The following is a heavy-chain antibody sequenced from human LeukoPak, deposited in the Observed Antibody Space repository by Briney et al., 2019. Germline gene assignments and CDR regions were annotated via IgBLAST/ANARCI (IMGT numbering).Heavy chain of an antibody. CDR3: ARESPYYYDSSGYYKGVFDY. CDR1: GGSISSGSYY. V-gene: IGHV4-61*02. Sequence: MTSETLSLTCTVFGGSISSGSYYWSWIRQPAGKGLEWIGRIYTSGSTNYNPSLKSRVTISVDTSKNQFSLKLSSVTAADTAVYYCARESPYYYDSSGYYKGVFDYWGQGTLVTVSS. CDR2: IYTSGST. D-gene: IGHD3-22*01. J-gene: IGHJ4*02.